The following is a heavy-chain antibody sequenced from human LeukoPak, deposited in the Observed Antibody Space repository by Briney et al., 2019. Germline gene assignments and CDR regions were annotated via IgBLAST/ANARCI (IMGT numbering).Heavy chain of an antibody. CDR3: ARLTGNHFDY. V-gene: IGHV3-23*01. D-gene: IGHD1-14*01. CDR2: FSNNGANI. CDR1: GFTFSTYA. J-gene: IGHJ4*02. Sequence: GGSLRLSCAASGFTFSTYAMSWVRQAPGKGLEWVSVFSNNGANIYYAESVRGRFTISRDISENTLSLQMSSLRAEDTAIYYCARLTGNHFDYWGQGTLVTVSS.